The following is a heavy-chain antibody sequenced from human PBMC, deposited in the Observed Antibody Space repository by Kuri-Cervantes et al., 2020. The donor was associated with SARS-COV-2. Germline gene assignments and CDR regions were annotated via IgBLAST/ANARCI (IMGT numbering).Heavy chain of an antibody. J-gene: IGHJ3*02. Sequence: GGSLRLSCAASGFTFSSYSMNWVRQAPGKGLEWVSYISSSSSTIYYAESVKGRFTISRDNAKNSLYLQMNSLRAEDTAVYYCARAGKLQRQGGGTGAFDIWGQGTMVTVSS. D-gene: IGHD4-11*01. CDR3: ARAGKLQRQGGGTGAFDI. V-gene: IGHV3-48*01. CDR2: ISSSSSTI. CDR1: GFTFSSYS.